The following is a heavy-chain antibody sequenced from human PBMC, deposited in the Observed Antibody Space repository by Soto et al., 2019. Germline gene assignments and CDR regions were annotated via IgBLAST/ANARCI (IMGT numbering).Heavy chain of an antibody. J-gene: IGHJ4*02. V-gene: IGHV4-39*01. CDR2: IYYSGST. Sequence: PSETLSLTCTVSGGSISSSYYWGWIRQPPGKGLEWIGSIYYSGSTYYNPSLKSRVTISVDTSKNQFSLKLSSVTAADTAVYYCATYCSGGSCYNRYFDYWGQGTLVTVSS. CDR3: ATYCSGGSCYNRYFDY. D-gene: IGHD2-15*01. CDR1: GGSISSSYY.